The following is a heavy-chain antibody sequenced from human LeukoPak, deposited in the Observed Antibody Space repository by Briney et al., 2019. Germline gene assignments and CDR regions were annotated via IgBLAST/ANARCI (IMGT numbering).Heavy chain of an antibody. CDR3: ARGPMVRGVAGAFDI. Sequence: SETLSLTCTVSGGSISSYYWSWIRQPPGKGLEWIGYIYYSGSTNYNPSLKSRVTISVDTSKNQFSLKLSSVTAADTAVYYCARGPMVRGVAGAFDIWGQGTMVTVSS. D-gene: IGHD3-10*01. V-gene: IGHV4-59*01. J-gene: IGHJ3*02. CDR2: IYYSGST. CDR1: GGSISSYY.